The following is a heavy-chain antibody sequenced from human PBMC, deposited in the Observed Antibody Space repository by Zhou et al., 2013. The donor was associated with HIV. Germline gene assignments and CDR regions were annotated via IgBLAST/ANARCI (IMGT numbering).Heavy chain of an antibody. V-gene: IGHV1-2*02. CDR3: ARDRTDYYDSSAYYPNWFDP. Sequence: QVQLVQSGAEVKKPGASVKVSCKASGYTFTAHYIHWARQAPGQGLEWMGWISPYNGVTNYAQRFHGRVTMTWDTSITTAHMELSRLSSDDTAVYYCARDRTDYYDSSAYYPNWFDPWGQGTLVTVSS. CDR2: ISPYNGVT. CDR1: GYTFTAHY. D-gene: IGHD3-22*01. J-gene: IGHJ5*02.